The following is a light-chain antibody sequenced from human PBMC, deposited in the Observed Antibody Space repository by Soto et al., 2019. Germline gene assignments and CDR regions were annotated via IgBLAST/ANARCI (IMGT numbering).Light chain of an antibody. Sequence: SYELTQPPSLSVAPGKTARITCGGNNIGSKSVHWYQQKPGQAPVVVIYYDSDRPSGIPERFSGSNSGNTATLTISRVEAGDEADYYCQVWDSSSDHVVFGGGTKLTVL. J-gene: IGLJ2*01. CDR3: QVWDSSSDHVV. CDR1: NIGSKS. CDR2: YDS. V-gene: IGLV3-21*04.